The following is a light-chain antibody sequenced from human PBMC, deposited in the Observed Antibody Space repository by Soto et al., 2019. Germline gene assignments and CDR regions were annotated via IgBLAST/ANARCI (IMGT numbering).Light chain of an antibody. J-gene: IGLJ1*01. CDR2: EVT. CDR1: SGDIGSYNR. CDR3: SSYTNINTRACV. V-gene: IGLV2-14*01. Sequence: QSALTQPASVSGPPGQSITISCPGTSGDIGSYNRVSWYQQHPGKAPKLIIYEVTDRPSGVSNRFSGSKSGNTASLTISGLQAEDEAEYYCSSYTNINTRACVFGTGTKVTVL.